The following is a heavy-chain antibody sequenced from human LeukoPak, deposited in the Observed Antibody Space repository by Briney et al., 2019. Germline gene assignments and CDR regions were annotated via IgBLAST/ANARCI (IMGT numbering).Heavy chain of an antibody. CDR2: IYSGGST. CDR3: ARVSGSGSYYPLYYGMDV. J-gene: IGHJ6*02. D-gene: IGHD3-10*01. V-gene: IGHV3-53*01. CDR1: GVTVSSNY. Sequence: GGSLRLSCAASGVTVSSNYMSWVRQAPGKGREWVSVIYSGGSTYYADSVKGRFTISRDNSKNTLYLQMNSLRAEDTAVYYCARVSGSGSYYPLYYGMDVWGQGTTVTVSS.